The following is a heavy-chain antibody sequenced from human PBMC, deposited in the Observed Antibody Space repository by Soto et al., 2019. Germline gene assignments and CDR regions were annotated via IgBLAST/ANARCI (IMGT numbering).Heavy chain of an antibody. V-gene: IGHV1-18*01. CDR3: ARGSIVAWIHDAFEI. J-gene: IGHJ3*02. Sequence: QGQLLQSGDEVKKPGASVRVSCRASGYDFTSYGISWVRQAPGQGLEWVSWISAYNGKRDTAQKFQGRVTMTLDTATDTAHMELGDLTSADTAVYYCARGSIVAWIHDAFEIWGQGAMVAVAS. D-gene: IGHD2-21*01. CDR2: ISAYNGKR. CDR1: GYDFTSYG.